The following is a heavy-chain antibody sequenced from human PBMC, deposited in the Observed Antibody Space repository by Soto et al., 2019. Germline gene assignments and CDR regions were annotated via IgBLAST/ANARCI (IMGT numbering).Heavy chain of an antibody. CDR2: IYPGDSDT. CDR1: GYSFTSYW. V-gene: IGHV5-51*01. D-gene: IGHD1-26*01. CDR3: ARVGSGSYSYYYGMDV. Sequence: GESLTISCKGFGYSFTSYWIAWGRQLPGKGLGWMGIIYPGDSDTRYSPSFQGQVTISADKSISTAYLQWSSLKASDTAMYYCARVGSGSYSYYYGMDVWGQGTTVTV. J-gene: IGHJ6*02.